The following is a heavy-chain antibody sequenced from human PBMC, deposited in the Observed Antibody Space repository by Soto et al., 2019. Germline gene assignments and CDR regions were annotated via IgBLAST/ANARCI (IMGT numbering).Heavy chain of an antibody. CDR3: SRDHTSGGYDY. CDR1: GFSVNNIY. D-gene: IGHD5-12*01. Sequence: GGSLRLSCAASGFSVNNIYMSWVRQAPGKGLEWVSTISDGGKTFYADSVKGRFTLSRDNFKNTLFLQMSSLRVEDTAVYYCSRDHTSGGYDYRGQGTLVTVSS. J-gene: IGHJ4*02. CDR2: ISDGGKT. V-gene: IGHV3-53*01.